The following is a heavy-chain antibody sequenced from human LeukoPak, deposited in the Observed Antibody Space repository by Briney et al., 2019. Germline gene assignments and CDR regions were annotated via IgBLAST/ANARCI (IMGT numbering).Heavy chain of an antibody. CDR1: GYTFTSYY. CDR2: INPSGGST. Sequence: GASVKVSCKASGYTFTSYYMHWVRQAPGQGLEWMGIINPSGGSTSYAQKFQGRVTMTRDMSTSTVYMELSSLRSEDTAVYYCARDRSPRHYYDTSDYHGAAEYWGQGTLVTVSS. V-gene: IGHV1-46*01. D-gene: IGHD3-22*01. J-gene: IGHJ4*02. CDR3: ARDRSPRHYYDTSDYHGAAEY.